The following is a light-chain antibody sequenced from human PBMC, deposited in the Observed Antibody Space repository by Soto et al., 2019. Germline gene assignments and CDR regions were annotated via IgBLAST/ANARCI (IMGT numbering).Light chain of an antibody. CDR3: QQYDNLPIT. J-gene: IGKJ5*01. Sequence: DIQMTQSPSSLSASVGDIVTITCQASQDISNYLNWYQQKPGKAPKLLIYDASNLETGVPSRFSGSGSGTAFTFTISSLQPEDIATYYCQQYDNLPITFGQGTRLEIK. CDR2: DAS. CDR1: QDISNY. V-gene: IGKV1-33*01.